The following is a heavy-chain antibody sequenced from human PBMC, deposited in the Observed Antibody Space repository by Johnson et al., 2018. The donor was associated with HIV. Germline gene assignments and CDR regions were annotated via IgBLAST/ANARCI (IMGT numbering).Heavy chain of an antibody. CDR2: INWNGGST. V-gene: IGHV3-20*04. Sequence: VQLVESGGGVVRPGGSLRLSCAASGFTFNDHGMSWVRQAPGKGLEWVSGINWNGGSTGYADSVEGRFTISRDNAKKFLYLQMNSLRAEDTALYYCARDIGYCTGGICYTSAFDIWGQGTMVTVSS. J-gene: IGHJ3*02. D-gene: IGHD2-8*02. CDR1: GFTFNDHG. CDR3: ARDIGYCTGGICYTSAFDI.